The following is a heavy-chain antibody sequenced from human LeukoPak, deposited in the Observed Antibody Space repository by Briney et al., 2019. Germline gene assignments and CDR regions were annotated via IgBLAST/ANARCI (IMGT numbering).Heavy chain of an antibody. Sequence: ASVTVSCTASGYTFTSYAMHWVRQATGQRLEWMGWINAGNDNTKYSQKFQGRVTITRDTSASTAYMELSSLRSEDTAVYYCARDLGYCTGGTCYTNLFDHWGQGTLVTVSS. D-gene: IGHD2-15*01. CDR2: INAGNDNT. J-gene: IGHJ5*02. CDR1: GYTFTSYA. V-gene: IGHV1-3*01. CDR3: ARDLGYCTGGTCYTNLFDH.